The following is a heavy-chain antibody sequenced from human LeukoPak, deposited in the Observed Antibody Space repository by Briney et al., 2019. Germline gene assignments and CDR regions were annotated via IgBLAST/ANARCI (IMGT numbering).Heavy chain of an antibody. Sequence: ASVKVSCKASGYTFTSYYMHWVRQAPGQGLEWMGIINPSGGSTSYAQKFQGRVTMTRDTSTSTVYMEPSSLRSEDTAVYYCAFGITGTRGAFDIWGQGTMVTVSS. D-gene: IGHD1/OR15-1a*01. CDR3: AFGITGTRGAFDI. CDR2: INPSGGST. CDR1: GYTFTSYY. V-gene: IGHV1-46*03. J-gene: IGHJ3*02.